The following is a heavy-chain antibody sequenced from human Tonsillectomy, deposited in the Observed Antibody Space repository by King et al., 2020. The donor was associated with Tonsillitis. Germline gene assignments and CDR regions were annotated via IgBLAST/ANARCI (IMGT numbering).Heavy chain of an antibody. J-gene: IGHJ5*02. CDR1: GGSISRYY. CDR3: ARDFGDCWSGNWFDP. V-gene: IGHV4-59*01. Sequence: VQLQESGPGLVKPSETLSLTCIVSGGSISRYYWSWIRQAPGKGLEWIGYIDYSWSTNYNPSLKSRVTISVDTSKNQFSLKVSSVTAADTAVYYCARDFGDCWSGNWFDPWGQGTLVTVSS. CDR2: IDYSWST. D-gene: IGHD3-3*01.